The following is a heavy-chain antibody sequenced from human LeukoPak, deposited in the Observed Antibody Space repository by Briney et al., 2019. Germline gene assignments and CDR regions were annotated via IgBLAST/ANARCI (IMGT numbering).Heavy chain of an antibody. CDR1: AGSISSGSYY. J-gene: IGHJ6*04. CDR2: IYTSGST. D-gene: IGHD3-3*01. Sequence: PSQTLSLTCTVSAGSISSGSYYWSWIRQPAGKGLEWIGRIYTSGSTNYNPSLKSRVTISVDTSKNQFSLKLSSVTAADTAVYYCARDRLRFLEWLPMDVWGKGTTVTVSS. V-gene: IGHV4-61*02. CDR3: ARDRLRFLEWLPMDV.